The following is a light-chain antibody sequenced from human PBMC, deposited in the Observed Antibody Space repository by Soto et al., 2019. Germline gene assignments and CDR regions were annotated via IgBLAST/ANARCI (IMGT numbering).Light chain of an antibody. CDR3: QQSYSTLLT. CDR1: QSISSY. J-gene: IGKJ1*01. Sequence: DIQMTQSPSSLSASVGDRVTIACRASQSISSYLNWYQHKPGKAPKLLIYAASSLQSGVPSRFSGSGSGTDFILSISSLQPEDFVTYYCQQSYSTLLTFGQGTKMEIK. V-gene: IGKV1-39*01. CDR2: AAS.